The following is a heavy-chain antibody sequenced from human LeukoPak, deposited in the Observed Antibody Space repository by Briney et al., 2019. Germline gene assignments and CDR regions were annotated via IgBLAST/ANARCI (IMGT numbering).Heavy chain of an antibody. CDR1: GNYW. CDR2: INVDGSST. V-gene: IGHV3-74*03. J-gene: IGHJ6*02. D-gene: IGHD5-24*01. CDR3: SRDTAYNMDV. Sequence: QPGGSLRLSCAASGNYWMHWVRQGPGKGLVWVSHINVDGSSTKYADSVKGRLTISRDNAKNTLYLQTNSLRAEDTAVYYCSRDTAYNMDVWGQGTTVTVSS.